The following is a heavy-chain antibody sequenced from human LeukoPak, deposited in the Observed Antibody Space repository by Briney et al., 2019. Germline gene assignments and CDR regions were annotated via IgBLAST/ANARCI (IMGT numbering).Heavy chain of an antibody. CDR2: IYYSGNT. J-gene: IGHJ4*02. Sequence: PSETLSLTCTVSGVSISSSNSYWGWIRQPPGKGLEWIGSIYYSGNTYYNASLKSQVSISMDTSKNQFSLRLTSVTAADTAVYYCARQTGSGLFILPGGQGTLVTVSS. D-gene: IGHD3/OR15-3a*01. CDR1: GVSISSSNSY. V-gene: IGHV4-39*01. CDR3: ARQTGSGLFILP.